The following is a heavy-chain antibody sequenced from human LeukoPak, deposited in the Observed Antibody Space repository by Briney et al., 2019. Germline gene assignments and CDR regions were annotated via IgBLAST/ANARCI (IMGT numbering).Heavy chain of an antibody. CDR2: IKYSGTT. CDR3: ARHADSGFGELAFDY. V-gene: IGHV4-39*01. CDR1: GGSITSGNYY. J-gene: IGHJ4*02. D-gene: IGHD3-10*01. Sequence: SETLSLTCSVSGGSITSGNYYWGWIRQPPGKGLEWIGSIKYSGTTYQNPSPKSRVTISVDTSKNQFSLKLSSVTAADTGVYYCARHADSGFGELAFDYWGQGTLVTVSS.